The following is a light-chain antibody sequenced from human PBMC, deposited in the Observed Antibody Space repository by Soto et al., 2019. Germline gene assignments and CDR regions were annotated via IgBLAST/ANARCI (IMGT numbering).Light chain of an antibody. J-gene: IGKJ2*01. CDR1: QDISNS. V-gene: IGKV1-33*01. CDR3: QHYDNLPRYT. CDR2: EAS. Sequence: DIQMTQSPSSLSTSVGERFTITCQARQDISNSLNWYQQKPGKAPNLLTYEASKLQTGVPSRFSGGGSGTHFTFTISNLQPEDMATYYCQHYDNLPRYTFGLGTKLEIK.